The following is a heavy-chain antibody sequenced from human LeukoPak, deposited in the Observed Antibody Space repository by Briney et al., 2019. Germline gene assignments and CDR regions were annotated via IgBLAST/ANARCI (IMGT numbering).Heavy chain of an antibody. CDR2: ISSSGSAT. V-gene: IGHV3-48*04. D-gene: IGHD1-26*01. CDR1: GFTFTKYT. J-gene: IGHJ4*02. Sequence: GGSLRLSSVASGFTFTKYTMIWVRQAPGKGLEWVSYISSSGSATYFADSVKGRFTFSRDNAKNSMFLQMNSLRGDDTGIYYCARGSEWDLLGSCDYWGQGTPVTVSS. CDR3: ARGSEWDLLGSCDY.